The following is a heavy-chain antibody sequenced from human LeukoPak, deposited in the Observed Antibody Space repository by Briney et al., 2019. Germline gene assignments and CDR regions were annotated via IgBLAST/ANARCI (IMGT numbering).Heavy chain of an antibody. CDR3: AKLWVMITFGGVIDIEAPGSSGDY. V-gene: IGHV3-23*01. D-gene: IGHD3-16*02. Sequence: GGSLRLSCAASGFTFSSYAMSWVRQAPGKGLEWVSAISGSGGSTYYADSVKGRFTISRDNPKNTLYLQMNSLRAEDTAVYYCAKLWVMITFGGVIDIEAPGSSGDYWGQGTLVTASS. J-gene: IGHJ4*02. CDR1: GFTFSSYA. CDR2: ISGSGGST.